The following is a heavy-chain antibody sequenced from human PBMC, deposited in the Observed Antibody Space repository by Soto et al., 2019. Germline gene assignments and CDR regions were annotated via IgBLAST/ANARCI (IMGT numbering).Heavy chain of an antibody. CDR2: VYYSWST. Sequence: PSQTLSLTSTVSGGSIISTSYYWAWIRQPPGKGLEWIGTVYYSWSTYYSPSLKSLVIIAADSSYNQFSLKPKSVTAADTGVYYCGGTPRLYIQNWIDPWGPGTLVTVSS. CDR3: GGTPRLYIQNWIDP. J-gene: IGHJ5*02. V-gene: IGHV4-39*01. CDR1: GGSIISTSYY. D-gene: IGHD1-26*01.